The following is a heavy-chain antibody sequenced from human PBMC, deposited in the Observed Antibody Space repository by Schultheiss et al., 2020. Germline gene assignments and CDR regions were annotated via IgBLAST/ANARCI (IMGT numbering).Heavy chain of an antibody. J-gene: IGHJ1*01. Sequence: GGSLRLSCAASGFTFSSYAMSWVRQAPGKGLEWVSGISWNSGSIGYADSVKGRFTISRDNAKNSLYLQMNSLRAEDTALYYCAKDSSGWAAEYFQHWGQGTLVTVSS. V-gene: IGHV3-9*01. CDR2: ISWNSGSI. CDR1: GFTFSSYA. CDR3: AKDSSGWAAEYFQH. D-gene: IGHD6-19*01.